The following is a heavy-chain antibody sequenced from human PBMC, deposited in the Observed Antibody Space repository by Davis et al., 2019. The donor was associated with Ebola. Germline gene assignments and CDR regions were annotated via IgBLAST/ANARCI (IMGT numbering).Heavy chain of an antibody. CDR3: AKDLGASSGLGVES. D-gene: IGHD6-19*01. CDR1: AFTFSRYT. J-gene: IGHJ5*01. CDR2: TSYDGSTK. V-gene: IGHV3-30-3*01. Sequence: GESLKISCAASAFTFSRYTMNWVRQAPGKGLEWVAATSYDGSTKYYADSVKGRLTISRDNSKNTLYLQMNSLRVEDTALYYCAKDLGASSGLGVESWGQGTLVTVSS.